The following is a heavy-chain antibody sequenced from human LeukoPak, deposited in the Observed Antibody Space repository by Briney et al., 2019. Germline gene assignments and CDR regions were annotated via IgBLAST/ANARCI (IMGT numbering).Heavy chain of an antibody. CDR2: IYYSGNT. V-gene: IGHV4-59*08. CDR1: GGSISSYY. Sequence: PSETLSLTCTVSGGSISSYYWSWIRQPPGKGLDWIGYIYYSGNTNYNPSLKSRVTMSVDSSTNQLSLKMSSVTAADTAVYYCARPRGEFHYYAFDIWGHGKMVTVSS. CDR3: ARPRGEFHYYAFDI. J-gene: IGHJ3*02. D-gene: IGHD3-16*01.